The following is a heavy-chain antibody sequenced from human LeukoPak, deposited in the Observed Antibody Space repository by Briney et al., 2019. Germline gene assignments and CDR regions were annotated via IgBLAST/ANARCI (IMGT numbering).Heavy chain of an antibody. Sequence: GGSLRLSCAASGVTLSSYAMHWVRQAPGKGLEWVAVISYDGSNKYYADSVKGRFTISRDNSKNTLYLQMNSLRAEDTAVYYCARDQGEEDYFDYWGQATLVTVSS. CDR1: GVTLSSYA. V-gene: IGHV3-30*04. D-gene: IGHD3-10*01. J-gene: IGHJ4*02. CDR2: ISYDGSNK. CDR3: ARDQGEEDYFDY.